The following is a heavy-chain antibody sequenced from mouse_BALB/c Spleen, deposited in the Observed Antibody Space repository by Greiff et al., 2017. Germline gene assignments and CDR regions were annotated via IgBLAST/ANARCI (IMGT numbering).Heavy chain of an antibody. V-gene: IGHV2-9*02. Sequence: QVQLKQSGPGLVAPSQSLSITCTVSGFSLTSYGVHWVRQPPGKGLEWLGVIWAGGSTNYNSALMSRLSISKDNSKSQVFLKMNSLQTDDTAMYYCARDPFPYYYGSGGFAYWGQGTLVTVSA. D-gene: IGHD1-1*01. CDR1: GFSLTSYG. CDR3: ARDPFPYYYGSGGFAY. CDR2: IWAGGST. J-gene: IGHJ3*01.